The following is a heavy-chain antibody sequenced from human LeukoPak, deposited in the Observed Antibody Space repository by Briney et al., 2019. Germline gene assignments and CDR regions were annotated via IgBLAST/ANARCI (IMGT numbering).Heavy chain of an antibody. V-gene: IGHV7-4-1*02. J-gene: IGHJ4*02. CDR3: ASEAIFGVVI. D-gene: IGHD3-3*01. CDR1: GYTFSDYY. Sequence: VASVKVSCKASGYTFSDYYMHWVRQAPGQGLEWMGWINTNTGNPTYAQGFTGRFVFSLDTSVSTAYLQISSLKAEDTAVYYCASEAIFGVVIWGQGTLVTVSS. CDR2: INTNTGNP.